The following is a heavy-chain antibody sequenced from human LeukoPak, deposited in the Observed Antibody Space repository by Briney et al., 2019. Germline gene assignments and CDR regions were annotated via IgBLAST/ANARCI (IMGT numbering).Heavy chain of an antibody. CDR1: GFTFSSYA. V-gene: IGHV3-23*01. CDR3: AKSTGTVAALDLDY. D-gene: IGHD6-19*01. Sequence: PGGSLRLSCAASGFTFSSYAMSWARQAPGKGLEWVSGISGSGGSKHYADSVKGRFTISRDYSKNTLYLQMNSLRAEDTAIYYCAKSTGTVAALDLDYWGQGTLVTVSS. J-gene: IGHJ4*02. CDR2: ISGSGGSK.